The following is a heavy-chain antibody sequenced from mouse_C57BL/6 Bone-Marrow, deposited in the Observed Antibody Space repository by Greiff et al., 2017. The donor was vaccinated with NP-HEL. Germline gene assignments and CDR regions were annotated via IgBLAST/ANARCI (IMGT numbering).Heavy chain of an antibody. V-gene: IGHV5-9*01. J-gene: IGHJ4*01. CDR1: GFTFSSYT. D-gene: IGHD1-1*01. CDR2: ISGGGGNT. Sequence: EVKVEESGGGLVKPGGSLKLSCAASGFTFSSYTMSWVRQTPEKRLEWVATISGGGGNTYYPDSVKGRFTISRDNAKNTLYLRMSSLRSEDTALYYCARHLITTVVATKAMDYWGQGTSVTVSS. CDR3: ARHLITTVVATKAMDY.